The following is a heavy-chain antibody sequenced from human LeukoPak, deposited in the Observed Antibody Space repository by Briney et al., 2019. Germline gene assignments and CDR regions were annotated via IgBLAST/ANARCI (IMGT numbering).Heavy chain of an antibody. CDR3: ARGRGRWLQLAFDY. J-gene: IGHJ4*02. V-gene: IGHV1-18*01. D-gene: IGHD5-12*01. CDR2: ISAYNGNT. Sequence: ASVKVSCKASGYTFTSYGISWVRQAPGQGLEWMGWISAYNGNTNYAQKFQGRVTMTRDTSISTAYMELSRLRSDDTAVYYCARGRGRWLQLAFDYWGQGTLVTVSS. CDR1: GYTFTSYG.